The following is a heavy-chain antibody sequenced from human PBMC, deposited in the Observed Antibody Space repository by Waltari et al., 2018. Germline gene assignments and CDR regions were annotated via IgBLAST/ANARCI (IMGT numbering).Heavy chain of an antibody. CDR1: TYDFAKYW. J-gene: IGHJ4*02. Sequence: EVQLVQSGIEVKKPGEPLKISCKGSTYDFAKYWIGWVRQMPGKGLEWMGLSYPGDSSTKDTPSFQGQVTISADTSIYTTYLEWSSLKASDTAIYYCARQNIHSYGYGYFDSWGQGTLVTVSS. CDR3: ARQNIHSYGYGYFDS. D-gene: IGHD5-18*01. CDR2: SYPGDSST. V-gene: IGHV5-51*01.